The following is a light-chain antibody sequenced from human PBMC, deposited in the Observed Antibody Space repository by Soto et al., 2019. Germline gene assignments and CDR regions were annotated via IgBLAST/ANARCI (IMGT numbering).Light chain of an antibody. CDR2: GVS. V-gene: IGLV2-8*01. J-gene: IGLJ1*01. CDR1: SSDVGGYYY. CDR3: SSYAGTNTPYV. Sequence: QSALTQPPSASGSPGQSVTISCTGTSSDVGGYYYVSWYQQHPGKAPKLMIYGVSKRPSGVPDRFSGSKSGNTASLTVSGLQAEDEADYYCSSYAGTNTPYVFGTGTKLTVL.